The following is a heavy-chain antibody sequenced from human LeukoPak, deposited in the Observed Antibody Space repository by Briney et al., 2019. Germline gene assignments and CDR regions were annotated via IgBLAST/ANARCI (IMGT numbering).Heavy chain of an antibody. J-gene: IGHJ2*01. D-gene: IGHD5-18*01. V-gene: IGHV3-74*01. CDR1: GFTFSSYW. CDR2: INSDGSST. Sequence: GGSLRLSCAASGFTFSSYWMHWVRQASGKGLVWVSRINSDGSSTSYADSVKGRFTISRDNAKNTLYLQMNSLRAEDTAIYYCARENSLSWYFDLWGRGTLVTVSS. CDR3: ARENSLSWYFDL.